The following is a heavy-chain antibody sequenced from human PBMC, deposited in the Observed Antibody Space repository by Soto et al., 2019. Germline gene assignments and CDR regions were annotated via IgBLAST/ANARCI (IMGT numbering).Heavy chain of an antibody. Sequence: EVQLVESGGGLVQPGGSLRLSCAGSGFTFSSSWMHWVRQGPGKGLVWVSRINSDGSSTTYADSVKGRFNISRDNAKNTLFMQMHSLSAADTAVYYCARGAYCRGATCYNDRRIVDYWGQGTLVTVSA. J-gene: IGHJ4*02. CDR1: GFTFSSSW. V-gene: IGHV3-74*01. CDR2: INSDGSST. CDR3: ARGAYCRGATCYNDRRIVDY. D-gene: IGHD2-15*01.